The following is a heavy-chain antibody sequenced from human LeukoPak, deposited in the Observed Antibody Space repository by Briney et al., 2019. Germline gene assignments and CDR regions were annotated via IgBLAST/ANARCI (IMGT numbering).Heavy chain of an antibody. V-gene: IGHV3-23*01. CDR3: AKESPYCSGSNCRQYYFDC. Sequence: PGGSLRLSCVGSGFTFSSYAMSWVRQAPGKGLEWVSAISGSDGRTFYADSVKGRFAISRDNTENTVYLQMSSLRAEDTAVYYCAKESPYCSGSNCRQYYFDCWGQGTLVTVSS. CDR2: ISGSDGRT. J-gene: IGHJ4*02. CDR1: GFTFSSYA. D-gene: IGHD2-15*01.